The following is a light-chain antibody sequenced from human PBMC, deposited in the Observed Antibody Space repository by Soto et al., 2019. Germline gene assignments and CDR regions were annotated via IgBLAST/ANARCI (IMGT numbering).Light chain of an antibody. CDR2: DVS. V-gene: IGLV2-23*02. CDR1: SSDVGNYNL. Sequence: QSALTQPASVSGSPGQSITISCTGTSSDVGNYNLVTWYQQHPGKAPKLMIYDVSNRPSRVSDRFSGSKSGNTASLTISGLQAEDEADYYCRSYAGSSTCVFGTGTKLTVL. CDR3: RSYAGSSTCV. J-gene: IGLJ1*01.